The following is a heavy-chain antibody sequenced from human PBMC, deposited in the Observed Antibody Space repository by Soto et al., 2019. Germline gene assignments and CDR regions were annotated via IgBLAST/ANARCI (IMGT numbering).Heavy chain of an antibody. Sequence: QVQLQESGPGLVKPSETLSLTCTVTGGSISTFHWSWIRQPPGKGLEWIGYIYYSGSTNYNPSLKSRVTISVDTSKNQFSLRLNSVTAADTAVYYCARGQIVGPWGQGTLVTVSS. CDR2: IYYSGST. J-gene: IGHJ5*02. CDR3: ARGQIVGP. CDR1: GGSISTFH. D-gene: IGHD3-22*01. V-gene: IGHV4-59*01.